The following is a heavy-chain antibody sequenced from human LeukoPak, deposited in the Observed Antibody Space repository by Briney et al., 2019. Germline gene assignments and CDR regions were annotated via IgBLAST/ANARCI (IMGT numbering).Heavy chain of an antibody. CDR1: GFTFSNYA. V-gene: IGHV3-23*01. D-gene: IGHD1-26*01. CDR2: ISGSGGTT. Sequence: GGSLRLSCTASGFTFSNYAMSCVRQAPGKGLEWVSAISGSGGTTYYADSVKGRFTISRDNSRDTLYLRMNTLRAEDTAVYYCAKVRWELLGSLDFWGQGTLVTVSS. J-gene: IGHJ4*02. CDR3: AKVRWELLGSLDF.